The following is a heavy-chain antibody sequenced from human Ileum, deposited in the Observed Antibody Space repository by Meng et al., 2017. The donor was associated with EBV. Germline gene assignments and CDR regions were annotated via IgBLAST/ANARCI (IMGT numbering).Heavy chain of an antibody. D-gene: IGHD2-2*01. Sequence: QVQLVQSGAELKKPGASVKVSCKGSGYTFSDHSIHWMRQAPGQRLEWMGWINAGNGDTHYSQNFQGRVSFTRDTSATTTYMEMSSLGSEDTAVFYCALGTCGTNCFYFDFWGQGALVTVSS. V-gene: IGHV1-3*01. CDR2: INAGNGDT. J-gene: IGHJ4*02. CDR3: ALGTCGTNCFYFDF. CDR1: GYTFSDHS.